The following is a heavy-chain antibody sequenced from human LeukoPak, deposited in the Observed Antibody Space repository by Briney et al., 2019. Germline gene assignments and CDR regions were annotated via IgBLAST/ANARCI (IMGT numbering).Heavy chain of an antibody. CDR1: GSTFRTYE. D-gene: IGHD4-17*01. Sequence: PGGSLRLSCVASGSTFRTYEMNWVRQAPGGGLEWVSFISGGSGTAYYADSVKGRFTISRDNAKSSLYLQMNSLRVEDTAVYYCARDRDYGDYRPVSFDYWGRGTLVTVSS. CDR3: ARDRDYGDYRPVSFDY. J-gene: IGHJ4*02. V-gene: IGHV3-48*03. CDR2: ISGGSGTA.